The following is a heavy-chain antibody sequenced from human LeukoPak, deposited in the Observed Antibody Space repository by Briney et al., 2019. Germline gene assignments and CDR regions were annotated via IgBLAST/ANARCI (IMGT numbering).Heavy chain of an antibody. D-gene: IGHD3-10*01. V-gene: IGHV3-7*01. CDR1: GFSFSSYW. J-gene: IGHJ6*03. CDR3: ARLSAYYYGSYFYYYMDV. CDR2: IRQDESER. Sequence: GGSLRLSCEGSGFSFSSYWMTWVRQLPGKGPEWVANIRQDESERYFADSVKGRFTISRDNAKKSVYLHMSSLRAEDTGLYYCARLSAYYYGSYFYYYMDVWGKGTTVTVSS.